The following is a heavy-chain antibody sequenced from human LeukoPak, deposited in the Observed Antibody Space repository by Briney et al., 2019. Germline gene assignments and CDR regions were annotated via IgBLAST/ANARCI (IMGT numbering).Heavy chain of an antibody. Sequence: GGSLRLSCAASGFAVSSKYMSWVRQAPGKGLEWASVIYSDGGTYYADSVKGRFTISRDISKNTLFLQMTSLRAEDTAVYYCAKVKGWYGEGYFDYWGQGTLVTVSS. J-gene: IGHJ4*02. V-gene: IGHV3-53*01. CDR2: IYSDGGT. CDR3: AKVKGWYGEGYFDY. D-gene: IGHD3-10*01. CDR1: GFAVSSKY.